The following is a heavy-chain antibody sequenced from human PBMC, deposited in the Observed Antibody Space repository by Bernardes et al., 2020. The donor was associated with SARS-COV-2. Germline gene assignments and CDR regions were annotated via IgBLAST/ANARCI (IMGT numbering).Heavy chain of an antibody. V-gene: IGHV3-9*01. J-gene: IGHJ6*02. CDR3: AKDKGDYYYYYDMDV. CDR2: ISWNSGSI. Sequence: GGSLRLSCAASGFTFRSYAMHWVRQAPGKGLEWVSGISWNSGSIGYADSVKGRFTISRDNARNSLYLQMNSLRAEDTALYYCAKDKGDYYYYYDMDVWGQGTTVTVSS. CDR1: GFTFRSYA.